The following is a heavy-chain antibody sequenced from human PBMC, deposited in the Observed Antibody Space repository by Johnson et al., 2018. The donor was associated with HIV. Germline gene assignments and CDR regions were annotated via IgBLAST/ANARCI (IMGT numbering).Heavy chain of an antibody. CDR1: GFTVSSNY. Sequence: QVQLVESGGGVVQPGGSLRLSCAASGFTVSSNYMSWVRQAPGKGLEWVAVISYDGSNKYYADSVKGRFTISRDNSKNTLYLQMGSLRAEDMAVYYCAKVMTASSVNSFGGVIDASDIWGQGTMVTVS. D-gene: IGHD3-16*01. CDR3: AKVMTASSVNSFGGVIDASDI. J-gene: IGHJ3*02. V-gene: IGHV3-30*14. CDR2: ISYDGSNK.